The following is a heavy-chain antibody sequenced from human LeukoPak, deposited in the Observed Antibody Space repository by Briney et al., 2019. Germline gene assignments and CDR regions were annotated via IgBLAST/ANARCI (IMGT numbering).Heavy chain of an antibody. J-gene: IGHJ4*02. CDR1: GGSISSSFD. V-gene: IGHV4-4*09. CDR3: ALSTRWYYFNY. CDR2: IGNSGTT. D-gene: IGHD4-23*01. Sequence: ETLSLTCSISGGSISSSFDWSWIRQPPGKGLEWIGSIGNSGTTNYNPSLKSRVTMSVDTSRKQFSLNLRSVTAADTAVYYCALSTRWYYFNYWGQGTPVTASS.